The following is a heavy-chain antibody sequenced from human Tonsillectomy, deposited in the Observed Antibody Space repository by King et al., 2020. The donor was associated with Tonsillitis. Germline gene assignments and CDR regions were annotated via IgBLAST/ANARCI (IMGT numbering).Heavy chain of an antibody. V-gene: IGHV5-10-1*03. D-gene: IGHD5-24*01. CDR3: ARQDDYTITAYAIDI. CDR1: GYSFSSYW. Sequence: VQLVESGAEVKKPGESLRISCKGSGYSFSSYWITWVRQMPGKGLEWMGMIDPSDSYTNYSPSFQGHVTISADKSITTAYLQWSSLKASDTAMYYCARQDDYTITAYAIDIWGQGTMVTVSS. CDR2: IDPSDSYT. J-gene: IGHJ3*02.